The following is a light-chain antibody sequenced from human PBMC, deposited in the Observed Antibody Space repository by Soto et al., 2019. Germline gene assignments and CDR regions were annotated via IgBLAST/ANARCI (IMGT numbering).Light chain of an antibody. CDR2: DVN. CDR3: CSYAGSYSWV. CDR1: SSDVGSYKS. Sequence: QSALTQPRSVSASPGQSVTISCTGTSSDVGSYKSVSWYQQYPGKAPKLMIYDVNKRPSGVPDRFSGSKSGNTASLTISGLQSEDESDYYCCSYAGSYSWVFGGGTQLTV. V-gene: IGLV2-11*01. J-gene: IGLJ3*02.